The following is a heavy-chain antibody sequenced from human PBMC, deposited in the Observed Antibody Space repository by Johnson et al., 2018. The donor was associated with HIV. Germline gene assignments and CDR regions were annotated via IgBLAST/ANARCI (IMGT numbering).Heavy chain of an antibody. CDR1: GFTFSSYA. D-gene: IGHD4-17*01. V-gene: IGHV3-30-3*01. CDR2: IPYDGSNK. J-gene: IGHJ3*02. CDR3: ARPGGDYSAFDI. Sequence: QVLLVESGGGVVQPGRSLRLSCAASGFTFSSYAMHWVRQAPGKGLEWVAVIPYDGSNKYYADSVKGRFTISRDNSKKTLYLQMNSLRAEDTAVYYCARPGGDYSAFDIWGQGTMVTVSS.